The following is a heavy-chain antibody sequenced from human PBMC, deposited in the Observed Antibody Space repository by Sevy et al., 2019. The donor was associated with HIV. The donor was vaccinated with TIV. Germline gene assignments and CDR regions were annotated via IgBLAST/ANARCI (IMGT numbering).Heavy chain of an antibody. CDR2: MSPNTGDT. J-gene: IGHJ4*02. D-gene: IGHD4-17*01. V-gene: IGHV1-2*02. CDR1: GYSFTAYY. Sequence: ASVKVSCKTSGYSFTAYYIHWVRQAPGQGLEWMGWMSPNTGDTNVAQTFLGRVTMARDTSITTAYLELSSLRSDDTAIYYCARAVYGEAKDYWGQGTLVTVSS. CDR3: ARAVYGEAKDY.